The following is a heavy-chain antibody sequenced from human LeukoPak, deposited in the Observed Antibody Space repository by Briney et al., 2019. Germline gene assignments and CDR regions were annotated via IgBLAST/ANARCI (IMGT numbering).Heavy chain of an antibody. CDR2: ISAYNGNT. CDR3: ARDLDWVIPAAFDI. CDR1: GYTFTSYG. J-gene: IGHJ3*02. V-gene: IGHV1-18*01. D-gene: IGHD2-2*01. Sequence: ASVKVSCKASGYTFTSYGISWVRQAPGQGLEWMGWISAYNGNTNYAQKLQGRVTMTTDTSTSTAYMELRSLRSADTAVYYCARDLDWVIPAAFDIWGQGTMVTVSS.